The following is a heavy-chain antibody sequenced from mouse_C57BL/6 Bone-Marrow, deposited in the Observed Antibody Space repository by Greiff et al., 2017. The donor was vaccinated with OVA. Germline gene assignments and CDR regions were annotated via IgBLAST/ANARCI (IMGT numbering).Heavy chain of an antibody. Sequence: QVQLQQPGAELVRPGTSVKLSCKASGYTFTSYWMHWVKQKPGQGLEWIGVIDTSDSYTNYNQKFKGKATLTVDTSSSTAYMQLSSLTSEDSAVYYCGTDYDYSFAYWGQGTLVTVSA. CDR3: GTDYDYSFAY. J-gene: IGHJ3*01. D-gene: IGHD2-4*01. CDR2: IDTSDSYT. V-gene: IGHV1-59*01. CDR1: GYTFTSYW.